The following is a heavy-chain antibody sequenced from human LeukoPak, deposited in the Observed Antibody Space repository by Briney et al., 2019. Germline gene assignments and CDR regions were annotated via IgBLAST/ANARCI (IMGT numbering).Heavy chain of an antibody. CDR1: GGSINNYY. CDR2: IYYSGST. J-gene: IGHJ1*01. Sequence: SETLSLTCTVSGGSINNYYWSWIRQPPGKGLEWIGYIYYSGSTNYSPSLKSRVTMSVDTSKNQFSLKLNSVTAADTAVYYCARHSCTSSSSCSAYFQHWGQGTLVTVSS. D-gene: IGHD2-2*01. V-gene: IGHV4-59*08. CDR3: ARHSCTSSSSCSAYFQH.